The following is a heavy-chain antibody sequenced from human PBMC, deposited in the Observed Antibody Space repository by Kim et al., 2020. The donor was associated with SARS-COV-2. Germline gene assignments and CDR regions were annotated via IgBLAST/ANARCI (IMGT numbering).Heavy chain of an antibody. CDR1: GFTFSNYW. CDR3: ARRIETYYFGSGIDY. D-gene: IGHD3-10*01. V-gene: IGHV3-7*01. CDR2: LKQDGSEE. Sequence: GGSLRLFCVASGFTFSNYWMTWVRQAPGRGLEWVANLKQDGSEEYYVDSVKGRFTISRDNAKKSLYLEMNSLRAEDSAVYYCARRIETYYFGSGIDYWGQGILVTVSS. J-gene: IGHJ4*02.